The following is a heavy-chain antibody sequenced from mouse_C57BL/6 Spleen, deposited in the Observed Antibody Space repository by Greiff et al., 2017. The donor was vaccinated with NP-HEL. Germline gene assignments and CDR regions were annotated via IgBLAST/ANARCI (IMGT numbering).Heavy chain of an antibody. CDR1: GYTFTSYW. CDR3: ARKTTVVATNYFDY. D-gene: IGHD1-1*01. V-gene: IGHV1-50*01. CDR2: IDPSDSYT. Sequence: QVQLQQPGAELVKPGASVKLSCKASGYTFTSYWMQWVKQRPGQGLEWIGEIDPSDSYTNYHQKFKGKATLTVDTSSSTAYMQLSSLTSEDSAVYYCARKTTVVATNYFDYWGQGTTLTVSS. J-gene: IGHJ2*01.